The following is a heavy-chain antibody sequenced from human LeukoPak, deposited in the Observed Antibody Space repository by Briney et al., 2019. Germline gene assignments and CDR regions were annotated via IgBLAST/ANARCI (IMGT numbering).Heavy chain of an antibody. J-gene: IGHJ4*02. Sequence: GGPLRLSCAASGFTFADYGMSWVRQAPGKGLEWVSGINRNGDSTGYADFVKGRFTISRDNFKNTLYLQMNSLRAEDTAVYYCAKLHPDIVVVPAAMIDYWGQGTLVTVSS. V-gene: IGHV3-20*04. D-gene: IGHD2-2*01. CDR3: AKLHPDIVVVPAAMIDY. CDR1: GFTFADYG. CDR2: INRNGDST.